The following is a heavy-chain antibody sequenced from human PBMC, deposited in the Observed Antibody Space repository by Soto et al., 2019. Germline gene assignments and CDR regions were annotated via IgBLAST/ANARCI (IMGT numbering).Heavy chain of an antibody. CDR2: IYYSGST. V-gene: IGHV4-39*01. D-gene: IGHD2-2*01. Sequence: SETLSLTCTVSGGSISSSSYYWGWIRQPPGKGLEWIGSIYYSGSTYYNPSHKSRVTISVDTSKNQFSLKLSSVTAADTAVYYCARLGYCSSTSCRYFDYWGQGTPVTVSS. CDR3: ARLGYCSSTSCRYFDY. CDR1: GGSISSSSYY. J-gene: IGHJ4*02.